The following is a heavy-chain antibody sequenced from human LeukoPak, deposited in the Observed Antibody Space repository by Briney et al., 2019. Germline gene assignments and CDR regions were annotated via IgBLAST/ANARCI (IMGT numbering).Heavy chain of an antibody. Sequence: GGSLRLSCAASGFTFNSYWMSWVRQAPGKGLEWVANIKQDGSEKYYVDSVKGRFTISRDNAKNSLYLQMNSLRAEDTAVYYCARYTGGFDPWGQGTLVTVSS. D-gene: IGHD2-2*02. CDR1: GFTFNSYW. CDR2: IKQDGSEK. CDR3: ARYTGGFDP. V-gene: IGHV3-7*01. J-gene: IGHJ5*02.